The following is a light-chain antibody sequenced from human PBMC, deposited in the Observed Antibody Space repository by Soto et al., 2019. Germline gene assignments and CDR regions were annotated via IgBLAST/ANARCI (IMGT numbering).Light chain of an antibody. CDR2: SNN. CDR1: SSNIGSNT. J-gene: IGLJ2*01. Sequence: QSVLTQPPSASGTPGQRVTISCSGSSSNIGSNTVNWYQQLPGTAPKLLIYSNNQPPSGVPGRFSRSKSVTSAPLAISGPQSEYEANYYCAAWDDSLNGLVFGGGTKLTVL. V-gene: IGLV1-44*01. CDR3: AAWDDSLNGLV.